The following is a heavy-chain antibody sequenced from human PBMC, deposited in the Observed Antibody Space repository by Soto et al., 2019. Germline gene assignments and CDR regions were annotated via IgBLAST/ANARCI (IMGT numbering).Heavy chain of an antibody. V-gene: IGHV3-11*01. D-gene: IGHD3-16*01. CDR3: ARPPGEPTPSDAFDI. CDR1: GFTFSDYY. Sequence: GGSLRLSCAASGFTFSDYYMSWIRQAPGKGLEWVSYISSSGSTIYYADSVKGRFTISRDNAKNSLYLQMNSLRAEDTAVYYCARPPGEPTPSDAFDIWGQGTMVTVSS. J-gene: IGHJ3*02. CDR2: ISSSGSTI.